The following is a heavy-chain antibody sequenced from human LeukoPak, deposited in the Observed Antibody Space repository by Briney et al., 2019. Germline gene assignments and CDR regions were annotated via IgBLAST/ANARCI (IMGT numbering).Heavy chain of an antibody. CDR2: ISSSGSTI. CDR1: GFTFSSYE. J-gene: IGHJ4*02. V-gene: IGHV3-48*03. D-gene: IGHD3-10*01. Sequence: PGGSLRLSCAASGFTFSSYEMNWVRQAPGKGLEWVSYISSSGSTIYYADSVKGRFTISRDNAKNSLYLQMNSLRAEDTAVYYCARETYYTLDYWGQGTLVTVSS. CDR3: ARETYYTLDY.